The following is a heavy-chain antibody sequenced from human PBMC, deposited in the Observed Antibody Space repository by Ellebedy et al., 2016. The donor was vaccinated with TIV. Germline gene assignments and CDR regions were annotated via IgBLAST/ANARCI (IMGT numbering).Heavy chain of an antibody. CDR1: GDSISGGTYY. Sequence: SETLSLXXSVSGDSISGGTYYWTWVRQPDGKGLEWIGRIYGVSRRTNYNPSLDSRVTLSLYTSKNQLSLKLNSVTAADTAVYYCARTTPLDAFWSGLDYWGQGIQVTVSS. D-gene: IGHD3-3*01. V-gene: IGHV4-61*02. J-gene: IGHJ4*02. CDR3: ARTTPLDAFWSGLDY. CDR2: IYGVSRRT.